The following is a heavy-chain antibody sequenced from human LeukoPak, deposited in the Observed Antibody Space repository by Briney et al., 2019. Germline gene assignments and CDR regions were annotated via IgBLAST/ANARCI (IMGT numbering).Heavy chain of an antibody. J-gene: IGHJ5*02. D-gene: IGHD2-15*01. CDR1: GFTFSSYG. CDR3: ARDYSIRPGDGSLYNWFGP. CDR2: ISNDGSNE. Sequence: PGGSLRLACAASGFTFSSYGMESVRQAPGKGLELVAVISNDGSNEFYADSVQGRFTIARDTSKNTLYPQMNSLTIEDPAVYYCARDYSIRPGDGSLYNWFGPWGQGTLVTVST. V-gene: IGHV3-30*03.